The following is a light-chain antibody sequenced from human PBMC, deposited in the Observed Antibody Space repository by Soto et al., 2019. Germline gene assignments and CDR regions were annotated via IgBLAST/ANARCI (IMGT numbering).Light chain of an antibody. J-gene: IGLJ3*02. CDR1: SSDVGGYNY. V-gene: IGLV2-14*03. Sequence: QSALTQPASVSGSPGQSITISCTGTSSDVGGYNYVSGYQHHPVKAPKLMIYDVSTRPSEVSNRFSGSKSGNTASLTISGLQAEDEADYYCSSYTSSSTWVFGVGTKLTVL. CDR2: DVS. CDR3: SSYTSSSTWV.